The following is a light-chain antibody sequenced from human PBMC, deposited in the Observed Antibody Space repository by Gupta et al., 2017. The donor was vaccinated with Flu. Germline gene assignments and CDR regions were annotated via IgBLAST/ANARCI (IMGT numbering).Light chain of an antibody. CDR1: TSDMGSNN. V-gene: IGLV1-44*01. J-gene: IGLJ3*02. CDR3: ASLDDSRNHWV. Sequence: SVLTQPPSASGPPGQRLTISGSGTTSDMGSNNVGWYQQHPGIAPKLLMDNNNKRPSGVPDRFSGSKSGTSASLAISGLHAEDEADYYCASLDDSRNHWVFDGGTKVTVL. CDR2: NNN.